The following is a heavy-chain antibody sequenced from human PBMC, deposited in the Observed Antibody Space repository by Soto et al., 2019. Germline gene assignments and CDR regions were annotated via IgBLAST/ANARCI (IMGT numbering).Heavy chain of an antibody. CDR1: GGTFSSYA. J-gene: IGHJ4*02. D-gene: IGHD3-22*01. Sequence: SVKVSCRASGGTFSSYAISWVRQAPGQGLEWMGGIIPIFGTANYAQKFQGRVTITADKSTSTAYMELSSLRSEDTAVYYCASREPFYYDSSGYYPFWGQGTLVTVSS. CDR2: IIPIFGTA. V-gene: IGHV1-69*06. CDR3: ASREPFYYDSSGYYPF.